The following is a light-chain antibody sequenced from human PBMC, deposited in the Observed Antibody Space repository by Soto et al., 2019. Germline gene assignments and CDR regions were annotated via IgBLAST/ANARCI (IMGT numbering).Light chain of an antibody. J-gene: IGKJ1*01. CDR1: QTISSW. Sequence: DIQMTQSPSTLSGSVGDRVTITCRASQTISSWLAWYQQKPGKAPKLLIYKASTLTSGVPSRFSCSGSGTEFTLTISSLQPDDFATYFFQHYNSYSAAFGQGTKVELK. CDR2: KAS. V-gene: IGKV1-5*03. CDR3: QHYNSYSAA.